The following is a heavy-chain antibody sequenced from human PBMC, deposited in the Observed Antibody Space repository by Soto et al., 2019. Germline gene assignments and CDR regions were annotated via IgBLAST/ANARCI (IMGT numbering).Heavy chain of an antibody. J-gene: IGHJ6*02. CDR3: ARAKIISMDV. Sequence: TSETLSLTCAVYGGSFSGYYWSWIRQPPGKGLEWIGEINHSGSTNYNPSLKSRVTISVDTSKNQFSLKLSSVTAADTAVYYCARAKIISMDVWGQGTTVTVSS. CDR2: INHSGST. CDR1: GGSFSGYY. V-gene: IGHV4-34*01.